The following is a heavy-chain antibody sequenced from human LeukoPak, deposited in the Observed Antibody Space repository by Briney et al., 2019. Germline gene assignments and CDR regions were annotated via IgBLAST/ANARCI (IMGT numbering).Heavy chain of an antibody. CDR2: INPSGGST. V-gene: IGHV1-46*01. CDR3: ARRSRRPPYSSSWYSSHFDY. D-gene: IGHD6-13*01. Sequence: ASVKVSCKASGYTFTSYYMHWVRQAPGQGLEWMGIINPSGGSTSYAQKFQGRVTISVDTSKNQFSLKLSSVTAADTAVYYCARRSRRPPYSSSWYSSHFDYWGQGTLVTVSS. J-gene: IGHJ4*02. CDR1: GYTFTSYY.